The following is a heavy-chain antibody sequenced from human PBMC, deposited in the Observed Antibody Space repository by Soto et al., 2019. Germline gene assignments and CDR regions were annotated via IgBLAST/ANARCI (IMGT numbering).Heavy chain of an antibody. V-gene: IGHV3-74*01. CDR1: GFTFSSDW. Sequence: PGGSLRLSCAASGFTFSSDWMHWVRQAPGKGLVWVSRINTDGSGTTYADSVKGRFTISRDNAKNTLYLQMNSLRAEDTAMYYCARVIAAAVAVFYGLSVCGQGTTATV. CDR3: ARVIAAAVAVFYGLSV. J-gene: IGHJ6*02. D-gene: IGHD6-13*01. CDR2: INTDGSGT.